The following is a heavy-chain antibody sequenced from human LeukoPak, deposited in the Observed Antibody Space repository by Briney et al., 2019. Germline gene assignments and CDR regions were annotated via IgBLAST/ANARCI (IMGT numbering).Heavy chain of an antibody. J-gene: IGHJ5*02. CDR2: INTGKGNT. CDR3: ARDHVVGLAPFDP. D-gene: IGHD2-15*01. V-gene: IGHV1-3*04. CDR1: GYTFTDYA. Sequence: ASVKVSCKASGYTFTDYAMHWVRQAPGERLEWMGWINTGKGNTKYSQKFQGRVTITMDTSASIAYMELSSLRSEDTAVYYCARDHVVGLAPFDPWGQGTLVTVSS.